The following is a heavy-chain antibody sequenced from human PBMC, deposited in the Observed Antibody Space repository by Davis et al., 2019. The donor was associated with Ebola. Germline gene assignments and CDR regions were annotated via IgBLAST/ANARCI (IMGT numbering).Heavy chain of an antibody. V-gene: IGHV4-39*01. CDR2: LYYNGDS. CDR3: ATLTYCGGDCYITDAFDM. Sequence: MPSETLSLTCTVSGGPTIRSNYYWGWIRQPPGKRLEWIGSLYYNGDSFHNPSLKSRVTISVDTPENQFSLRLRSVTAADTAVYYCATLTYCGGDCYITDAFDMWGQGTMVTVSS. D-gene: IGHD2-21*02. J-gene: IGHJ3*02. CDR1: GGPTIRSNYY.